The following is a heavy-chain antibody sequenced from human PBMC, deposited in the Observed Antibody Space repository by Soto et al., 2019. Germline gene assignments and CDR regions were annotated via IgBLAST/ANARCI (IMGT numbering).Heavy chain of an antibody. CDR3: ARIHTIFGVVIIRWFDP. CDR1: GGSISSSSYY. CDR2: IYYSGST. Sequence: PSETLSLTCTVSGGSISSSSYYWGWIRQLPGKGLEWIGSIYYSGSTYYNPSLKSRVTISVDTSKKQYSLKLSSVTAADTVVYYFARIHTIFGVVIIRWFDPWGQGTLVTVSS. J-gene: IGHJ5*02. D-gene: IGHD3-3*01. V-gene: IGHV4-39*01.